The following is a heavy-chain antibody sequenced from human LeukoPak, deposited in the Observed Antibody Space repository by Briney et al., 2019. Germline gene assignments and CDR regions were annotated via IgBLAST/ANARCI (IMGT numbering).Heavy chain of an antibody. J-gene: IGHJ4*02. V-gene: IGHV3-7*01. Sequence: GGSLRLSCAASGFTFSSYWMSWVRQAPGRGLEWVANIKQDGSEKYYVDSVKGRFTISRDNAKNSLYLQMNSLRAEDTAVYYCASVIYDFWSGKVPPDYWGQGTLVTVSS. D-gene: IGHD3-3*01. CDR2: IKQDGSEK. CDR1: GFTFSSYW. CDR3: ASVIYDFWSGKVPPDY.